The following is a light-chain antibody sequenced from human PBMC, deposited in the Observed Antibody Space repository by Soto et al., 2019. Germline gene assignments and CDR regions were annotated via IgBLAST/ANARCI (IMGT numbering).Light chain of an antibody. J-gene: IGLJ2*01. CDR2: DVS. CDR1: SSDVGGYNY. V-gene: IGLV2-14*01. Sequence: QSVLTQPASVSGSPGQSITISCTGTSSDVGGYNYVSWYQLHPGKAPKLMIYDVSNRPSGVSNRFSGSNSSYTAPLTSAGLSAEDEADYYASSYTSSSTVIFGGGTKLTVL. CDR3: SSYTSSSTVI.